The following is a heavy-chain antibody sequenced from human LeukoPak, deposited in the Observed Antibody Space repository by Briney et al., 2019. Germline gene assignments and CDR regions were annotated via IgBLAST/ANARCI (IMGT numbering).Heavy chain of an antibody. CDR2: ISSSSSTI. CDR3: ARGAYYDSSGYFNWFDL. CDR1: GFTFSSYS. D-gene: IGHD3-22*01. V-gene: IGHV3-48*04. Sequence: PGGSLRLSCAASGFTFSSYSMNWVRQAPGKGLEWVSYISSSSSTIYYADSVKGRFTISRDNAKNTLYLQMNSLRAEDTAVYYCARGAYYDSSGYFNWFDLWGQGTLVTVSS. J-gene: IGHJ5*02.